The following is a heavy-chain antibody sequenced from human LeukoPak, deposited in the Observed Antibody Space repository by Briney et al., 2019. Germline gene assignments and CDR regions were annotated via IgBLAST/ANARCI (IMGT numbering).Heavy chain of an antibody. J-gene: IGHJ4*02. CDR3: ARDRGRDGYNIDY. CDR1: GFSFISYG. D-gene: IGHD5-24*01. V-gene: IGHV3-33*01. Sequence: PGGSLRLSCSASGFSFISYGMHWIRQAPGKGLEWVAVIWYDGKNKYYTDSVRGRFTISRDNAKNSLYLQMNSLRAEDTAVYYCARDRGRDGYNIDYWGQGTLVTVSS. CDR2: IWYDGKNK.